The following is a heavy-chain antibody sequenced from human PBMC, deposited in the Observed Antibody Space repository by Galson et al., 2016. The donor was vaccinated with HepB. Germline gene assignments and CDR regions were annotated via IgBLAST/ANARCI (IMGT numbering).Heavy chain of an antibody. D-gene: IGHD5-12*01. CDR3: AKLIRTGSSGSDS. Sequence: SLRLSCAASGFTFSNYAMSWVRQAPGKGLEWVSTIGGSGGNVYIGDSVKGRFTISRDNSKNTLWLQMDSLRAEDTAVYFCAKLIRTGSSGSDSWGQGTLVTVS. V-gene: IGHV3-23*01. J-gene: IGHJ4*02. CDR2: IGGSGGNV. CDR1: GFTFSNYA.